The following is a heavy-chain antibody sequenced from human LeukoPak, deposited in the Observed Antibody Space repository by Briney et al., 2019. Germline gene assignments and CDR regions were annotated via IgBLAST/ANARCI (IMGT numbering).Heavy chain of an antibody. CDR3: ASWAPDYYGSGSRSVNFDY. D-gene: IGHD3-10*01. CDR2: ISAYNGNT. J-gene: IGHJ4*02. V-gene: IGHV1-18*01. CDR1: GYTFTSYG. Sequence: ASVKVSCKASGYTFTSYGISWVRQAPGQGLEWMGWISAYNGNTNYAQKLQGRVTMTTDTSTSTAYMELRSLRSEDTAVYYCASWAPDYYGSGSRSVNFDYWGQGTLVTVSS.